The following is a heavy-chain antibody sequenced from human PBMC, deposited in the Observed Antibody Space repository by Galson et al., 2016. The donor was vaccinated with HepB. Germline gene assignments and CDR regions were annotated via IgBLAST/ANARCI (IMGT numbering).Heavy chain of an antibody. CDR3: ARDYSSGWDGY. CDR2: ISAYSANK. Sequence: SVKVSCKASGYSFTSYGISWVRQAPGQGLEWMGWISAYSANKNYAQKVQGRITMTTDSSTSTAYMELRNLTSDDTAVYFCARDYSSGWDGYWGQGTLVTVSS. D-gene: IGHD6-19*01. CDR1: GYSFTSYG. J-gene: IGHJ4*02. V-gene: IGHV1-18*01.